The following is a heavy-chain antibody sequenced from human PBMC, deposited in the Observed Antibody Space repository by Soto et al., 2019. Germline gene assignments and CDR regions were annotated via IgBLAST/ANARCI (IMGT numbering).Heavy chain of an antibody. CDR2: IYYSGST. Sequence: PSETLSLTCAVYGGSFSGYYWSWIRQPPGKGLEWIGYIYYSGSTNYNPSLESRLTISVDTSKNQFSLKLSSVTAADTAVYYCARDRNYYGSGSDYYGMDVWGQGTTVNVS. V-gene: IGHV4-59*01. J-gene: IGHJ6*02. CDR3: ARDRNYYGSGSDYYGMDV. D-gene: IGHD3-10*01. CDR1: GGSFSGYY.